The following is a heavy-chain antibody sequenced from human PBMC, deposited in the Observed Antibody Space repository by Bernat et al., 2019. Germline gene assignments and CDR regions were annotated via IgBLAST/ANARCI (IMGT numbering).Heavy chain of an antibody. D-gene: IGHD7-27*01. CDR3: VRDNTNWAFDY. V-gene: IGHV3-43*02. Sequence: EVPLVESGGGVIQPGGSLRLSCAPSGFIFHAYVMHWVRQAPGMGLEWVSRISHDSSATSYADSVKGRFTISRDNSKNSLYLQMNSLRVEDTALYYCVRDNTNWAFDYWGRGTLVTVSS. CDR2: ISHDSSAT. CDR1: GFIFHAYV. J-gene: IGHJ4*02.